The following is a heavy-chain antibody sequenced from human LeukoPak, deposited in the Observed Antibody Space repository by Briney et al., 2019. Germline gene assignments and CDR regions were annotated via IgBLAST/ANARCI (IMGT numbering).Heavy chain of an antibody. D-gene: IGHD2-15*01. CDR1: GYTYTSYY. CDR2: INPSGGST. J-gene: IGHJ6*03. Sequence: ASVKVSCKASGYTYTSYYMHWVRQAPGQGLEWMGIINPSGGSTSYAQKFQGRVTMTRNTSTSTVYMELSSLRSDDTAVYYCARGEAATDYMDVWGKGTTVTVSS. CDR3: ARGEAATDYMDV. V-gene: IGHV1-46*03.